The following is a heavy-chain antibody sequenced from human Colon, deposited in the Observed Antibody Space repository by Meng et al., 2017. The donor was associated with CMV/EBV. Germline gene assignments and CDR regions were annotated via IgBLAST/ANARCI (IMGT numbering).Heavy chain of an antibody. Sequence: GGSLRLSCAASGFIFGDYAMTWVRQAPGKGLEWVASIIGSGFYTYYADSVKGRFTISRDNSRNMIDLQMNNLTAEDTALYSCARGTQYSDFWSGFPFWGHGTLVTVSS. CDR3: ARGTQYSDFWSGFPF. CDR1: GFIFGDYA. J-gene: IGHJ4*01. V-gene: IGHV3-23*01. D-gene: IGHD3-3*01. CDR2: IIGSGFYT.